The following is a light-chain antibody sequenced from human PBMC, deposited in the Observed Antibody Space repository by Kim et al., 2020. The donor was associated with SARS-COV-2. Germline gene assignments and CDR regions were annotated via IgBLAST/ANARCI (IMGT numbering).Light chain of an antibody. CDR3: QKCDSAPWT. Sequence: DIQMTQSPSSLSASVGDRVTITCRASQDISNYLAWFQLKPGKAPKLLIYAASALQPGVPSRFSGSGSGTDFTLTVTSLQPEDVATYYCQKCDSAPWTFGQGTKVDMK. J-gene: IGKJ1*01. V-gene: IGKV1-27*01. CDR2: AAS. CDR1: QDISNY.